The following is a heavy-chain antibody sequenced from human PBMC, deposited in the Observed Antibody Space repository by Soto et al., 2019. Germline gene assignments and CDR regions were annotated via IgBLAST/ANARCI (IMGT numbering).Heavy chain of an antibody. CDR1: GYTFTSYG. CDR3: ARGYCSGGSCYPLGYYYYMDV. D-gene: IGHD2-15*01. CDR2: ISAYNGNT. Sequence: ASVKVSCKASGYTFTSYGISWVRQAPGQGLEWMGWISAYNGNTNYAQKLQGRVTMTTDTSTSTAYMELRSLRSDDTAVYYCARGYCSGGSCYPLGYYYYMDVWGKGTTVTVSS. V-gene: IGHV1-18*01. J-gene: IGHJ6*03.